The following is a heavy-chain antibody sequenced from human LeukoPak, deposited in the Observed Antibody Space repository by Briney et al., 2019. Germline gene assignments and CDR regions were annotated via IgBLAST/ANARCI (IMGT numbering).Heavy chain of an antibody. CDR2: IWYDGSNK. CDR1: GFTFSSYG. J-gene: IGHJ6*03. Sequence: GGSLRLSCAASGFTFSSYGMHWVRQAPGKGLEWVAVIWYDGSNKYYADSVKGRFTISRDNSKNTLYLQMNSLRAEDTAVYYCARDLNSGSYYYMDVWGEGTTVTVFS. V-gene: IGHV3-33*01. D-gene: IGHD1-26*01. CDR3: ARDLNSGSYYYMDV.